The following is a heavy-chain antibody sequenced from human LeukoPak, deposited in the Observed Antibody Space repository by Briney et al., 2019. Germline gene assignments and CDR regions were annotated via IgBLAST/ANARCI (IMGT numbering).Heavy chain of an antibody. Sequence: SETLSLTCTVSGGSIISYSWSWIRQPPGKGLEWIGYIYYSGSTKYNPSLKSRVTISVDTSKNLLSLKLSSVTAADTAVYYCARFYGVGELFYYGMDVWGQGTTVTVSS. D-gene: IGHD3-10*01. J-gene: IGHJ6*02. CDR2: IYYSGST. CDR1: GGSIISYS. V-gene: IGHV4-59*01. CDR3: ARFYGVGELFYYGMDV.